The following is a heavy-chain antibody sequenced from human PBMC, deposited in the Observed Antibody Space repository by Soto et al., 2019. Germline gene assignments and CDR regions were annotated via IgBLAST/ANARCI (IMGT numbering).Heavy chain of an antibody. D-gene: IGHD2-15*01. CDR2: IKGDVSST. CDR3: ARGAAGRYYSDY. CDR1: GFTFSSYW. J-gene: IGHJ4*02. V-gene: IGHV3-74*01. Sequence: EVQLVESGGGLVQPGGSLRLSCAASGFTFSSYWMHWVRQAPGKGLVWVSRIKGDVSSTSYADSVKGRFAISRDNAKNTVYLQMDSLRAEDTAVYYCARGAAGRYYSDYWGQGTLVTVSS.